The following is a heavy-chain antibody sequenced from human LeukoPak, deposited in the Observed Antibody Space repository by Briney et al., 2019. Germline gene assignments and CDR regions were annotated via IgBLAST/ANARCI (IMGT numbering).Heavy chain of an antibody. V-gene: IGHV3-33*01. Sequence: PGGSLRLSCAASGFIFSSYGMHWVRQAPGKGLEWVALIWYDGSNEDYGDSVKGRFTISRDNSKNTVYLQMNSLRAEDTAFYYCARDSYFGSGSSATFDYWGQGTLVTVSS. CDR2: IWYDGSNE. CDR1: GFIFSSYG. CDR3: ARDSYFGSGSSATFDY. J-gene: IGHJ4*02. D-gene: IGHD3-10*01.